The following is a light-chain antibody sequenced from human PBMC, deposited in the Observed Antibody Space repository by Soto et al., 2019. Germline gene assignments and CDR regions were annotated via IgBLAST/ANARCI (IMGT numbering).Light chain of an antibody. CDR1: HSISSN. Sequence: EIVMTQSPATLSVSPGDRATLSCRASHSISSNLAWYQQKPGQAPRLLISGASTRASGIPARFSGSGSGTEFTLIISSLQSGDSAVYYCQQYYNWPGTFGQGTKVDIK. J-gene: IGKJ1*01. CDR3: QQYYNWPGT. CDR2: GAS. V-gene: IGKV3-15*01.